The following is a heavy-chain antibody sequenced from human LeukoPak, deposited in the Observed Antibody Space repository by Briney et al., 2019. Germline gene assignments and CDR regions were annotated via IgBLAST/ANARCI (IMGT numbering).Heavy chain of an antibody. V-gene: IGHV4-59*01. Sequence: PSETLSLTCTVSGGSISSYYWSWIRQPPGKGLEWIGYIYYSGSTNYNPSLKSRVTISVDTSKNQFSLKLSSVTAADTAVYYCARRGAGEGPDYYYYGMDVWGQGTTVTVSS. J-gene: IGHJ6*02. CDR1: GGSISSYY. D-gene: IGHD1-26*01. CDR3: ARRGAGEGPDYYYYGMDV. CDR2: IYYSGST.